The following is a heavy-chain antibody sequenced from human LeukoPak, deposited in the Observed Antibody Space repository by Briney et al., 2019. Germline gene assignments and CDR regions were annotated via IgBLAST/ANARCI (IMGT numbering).Heavy chain of an antibody. CDR2: IITSAGST. CDR1: GYTFTSYY. D-gene: IGHD5-18*01. V-gene: IGHV1-46*01. J-gene: IGHJ4*02. Sequence: ASVKVSCKASGYTFTSYYMHWVRQAPGQGLEWMGLIITSAGSTTYAQNFQGRGTLTRDTSTSTVYMEMSSLRSEDTAVYYCARVEGLTATVTDWGQGTLVTVSS. CDR3: ARVEGLTATVTD.